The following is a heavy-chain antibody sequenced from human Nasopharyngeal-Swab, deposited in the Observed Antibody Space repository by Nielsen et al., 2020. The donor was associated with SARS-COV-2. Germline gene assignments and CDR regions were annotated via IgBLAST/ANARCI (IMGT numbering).Heavy chain of an antibody. V-gene: IGHV1-18*01. CDR3: AVNTVTTSSYYYYYGMDV. D-gene: IGHD4-11*01. CDR2: ISAYNGNT. CDR1: GYTFTSYG. J-gene: IGHJ6*02. Sequence: ASVKISCNASGYTFTSYGISWVLQAPGQGLEWMGWISAYNGNTNYAQKLQGRVTMTTDTSTRTAYMELRSLRSDDTAVYYCAVNTVTTSSYYYYYGMDVWGQGTTVTVSS.